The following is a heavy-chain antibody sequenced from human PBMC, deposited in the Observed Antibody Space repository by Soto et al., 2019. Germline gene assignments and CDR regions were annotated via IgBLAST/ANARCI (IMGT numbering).Heavy chain of an antibody. Sequence: SETLSLTCAVYGGSFSGYYWSWIRQPPGKGLEWIGEINHSGSTNYNPSLKSRVTISVDTSKNQFSLKLSSVTAADTAVCYCARARGYCSSTSCYGIDYWGQGTLVTVSS. J-gene: IGHJ4*02. CDR2: INHSGST. CDR1: GGSFSGYY. CDR3: ARARGYCSSTSCYGIDY. V-gene: IGHV4-34*01. D-gene: IGHD2-2*01.